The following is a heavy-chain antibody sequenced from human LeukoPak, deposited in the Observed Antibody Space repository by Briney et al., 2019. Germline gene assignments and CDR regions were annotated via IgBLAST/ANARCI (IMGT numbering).Heavy chain of an antibody. J-gene: IGHJ5*02. CDR2: IYYSGST. D-gene: IGHD4/OR15-4a*01. V-gene: IGHV4-39*07. CDR3: ARRRQVLAPSA. CDR1: GGSISSSSYY. Sequence: SETLSLTCTVSGGSISSSSYYWGWIRQPPGKGLEWIGSIYYSGSTYYNPSLKSRVTISVDTSKNQFSLKLSSVTAADTAVYYWARRRQVLAPSAWGQGTLFTASS.